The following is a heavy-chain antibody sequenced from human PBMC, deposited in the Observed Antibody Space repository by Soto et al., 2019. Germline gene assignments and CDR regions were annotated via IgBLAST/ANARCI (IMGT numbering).Heavy chain of an antibody. CDR2: IWYDGSNK. CDR3: ARDVIAVTTTPYYYGMDV. V-gene: IGHV3-33*01. D-gene: IGHD4-17*01. Sequence: GGSLRLSCAASGFTFSSYGMHWVRQAPGKGLEWVAVIWYDGSNKYYADSVKGRFTISRDNSKNTLYLQMNSLRAEDTAVYYSARDVIAVTTTPYYYGMDVWGQGTTVTVSS. CDR1: GFTFSSYG. J-gene: IGHJ6*02.